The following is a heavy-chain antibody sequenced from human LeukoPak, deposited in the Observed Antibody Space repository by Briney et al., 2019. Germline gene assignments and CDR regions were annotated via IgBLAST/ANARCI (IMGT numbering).Heavy chain of an antibody. CDR1: GYTFTSYG. V-gene: IGHV1-18*01. CDR3: ARLPDLVVPAAMPGNWFDP. CDR2: ISAYNGNT. Sequence: ASVKVSCKASGYTFTSYGISWVRQAPGQWLEWMGWISAYNGNTNYAQKLQGRVTMTTDTSTSTAYMELRSLRSDDTAVYYCARLPDLVVPAAMPGNWFDPWGQGTLVTVSS. D-gene: IGHD2-2*01. J-gene: IGHJ5*02.